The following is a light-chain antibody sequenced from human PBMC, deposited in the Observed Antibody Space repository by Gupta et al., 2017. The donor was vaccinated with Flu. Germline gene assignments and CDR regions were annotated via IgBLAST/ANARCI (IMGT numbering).Light chain of an antibody. CDR1: QSVLYSSNNKNY. Sequence: DIVMTQSPASLAVSLGERATINCKSSQSVLYSSNNKNYLVWYQQKPGQPPKLLIYWASTRESGVPDRFSGSGSGTDFTLTISSLQAEDVAVYYCQQYYSPPWAFGQGTKVEIK. V-gene: IGKV4-1*01. CDR2: WAS. J-gene: IGKJ1*01. CDR3: QQYYSPPWA.